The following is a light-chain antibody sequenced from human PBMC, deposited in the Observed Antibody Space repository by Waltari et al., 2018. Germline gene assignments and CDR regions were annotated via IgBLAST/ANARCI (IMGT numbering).Light chain of an antibody. V-gene: IGKV2D-29*01. Sequence: DIVMTQTPLSLSVTPGQSASISCKPSKSLLHCDGKTHLYWYLQKPGLPPQLLIDEVSNRFSGVPKRFSGGGAGTDFTLKISRVEAEDGGLYYYIQNIQIPVSFGGGTKVEIK. CDR3: IQNIQIPVS. CDR2: EVS. J-gene: IGKJ4*01. CDR1: KSLLHCDGKTH.